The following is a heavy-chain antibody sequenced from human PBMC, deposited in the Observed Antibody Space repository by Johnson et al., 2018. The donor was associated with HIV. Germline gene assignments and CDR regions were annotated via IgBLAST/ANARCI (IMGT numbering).Heavy chain of an antibody. CDR3: ARTSSGSRNALDI. V-gene: IGHV3-11*04. CDR1: GFTFSDYY. CDR2: IRSSGTTM. Sequence: QVHLVESGGGLVQPGGSLRLSCAASGFTFSDYYMSCIRQGTGKGLEWVSYIRSSGTTMYYSNSVKGRFTISSDNANNPLHRQMNSLRAEDTAVYYCARTSSGSRNALDIWGLGTMVTVSS. J-gene: IGHJ3*02. D-gene: IGHD3-10*01.